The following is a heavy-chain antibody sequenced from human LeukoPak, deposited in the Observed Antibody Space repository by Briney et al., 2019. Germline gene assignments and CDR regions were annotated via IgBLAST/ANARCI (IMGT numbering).Heavy chain of an antibody. D-gene: IGHD3-10*01. CDR1: GGSTSNYY. CDR2: IYYSGST. V-gene: IGHV4-59*08. Sequence: SSETLSLTCTVSGGSTSNYYWSWIRQPPEKGLEWIGYIYYSGSTNYNPSLKSRVTMSVDTSKNQFSLKLNSVTAADTAVYYCARQGFSVGSNYYFAFDIWGQGTMVTVSS. J-gene: IGHJ3*02. CDR3: ARQGFSVGSNYYFAFDI.